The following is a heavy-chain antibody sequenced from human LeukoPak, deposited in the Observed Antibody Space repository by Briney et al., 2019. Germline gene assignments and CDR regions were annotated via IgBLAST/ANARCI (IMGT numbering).Heavy chain of an antibody. CDR1: EFPFSGYE. CDR3: AKERGSYPNYFDY. D-gene: IGHD1-26*01. V-gene: IGHV3-48*03. CDR2: ISSSGNTI. Sequence: GGSLRLSCAASEFPFSGYEMNWVRQAPGKGLEWVSYISSSGNTINYADSVKGRFTISRDNSKNTLYLQMNSLRAEDTAVYYCAKERGSYPNYFDYWGQGTLVTVSS. J-gene: IGHJ4*02.